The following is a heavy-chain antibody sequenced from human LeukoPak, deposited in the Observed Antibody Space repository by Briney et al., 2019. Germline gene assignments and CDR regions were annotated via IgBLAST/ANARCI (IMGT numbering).Heavy chain of an antibody. CDR3: ARAPHSYDSGTYSVQHYFDL. J-gene: IGHJ2*01. D-gene: IGHD3-22*01. V-gene: IGHV4-59*01. CDR2: MYNSGTT. Sequence: SETLSLTCTVSGGSISSYYWSWIRQPPGKGLEWIGYMYNSGTTNYNPSLKSGVTISVDTSKNHFSLRLSSVTAADTAVYYCARAPHSYDSGTYSVQHYFDLWGRGTLVTVSS. CDR1: GGSISSYY.